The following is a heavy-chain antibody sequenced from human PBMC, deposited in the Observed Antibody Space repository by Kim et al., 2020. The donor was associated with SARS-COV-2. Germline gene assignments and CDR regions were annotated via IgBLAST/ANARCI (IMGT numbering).Heavy chain of an antibody. Sequence: ASVKVSCKASGYTFTSYYMHWVRQAPGQGLEWMGIINPSGGSTSYAQKFQGRVTMTRDTSTSTVYMELSSLRSEDTAVYYCAREGASGIAAAGETLMHSWFDPWGQGTLVTVSS. J-gene: IGHJ5*02. CDR2: INPSGGST. CDR1: GYTFTSYY. V-gene: IGHV1-46*01. D-gene: IGHD6-13*01. CDR3: AREGASGIAAAGETLMHSWFDP.